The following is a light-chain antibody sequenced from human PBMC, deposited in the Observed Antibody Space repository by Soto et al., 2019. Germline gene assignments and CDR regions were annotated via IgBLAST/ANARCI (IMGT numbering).Light chain of an antibody. CDR1: SSDVGNYNL. CDR2: EGI. CDR3: CSYASSSTYV. V-gene: IGLV2-23*01. Sequence: QSVLTQPASVSGSPGQSITISCTGTSSDVGNYNLVSWYQHDPGKAPKLLIYEGIKRPSGVSDRFSGSKSGNTASLTIFGLQAEDEADYYCCSYASSSTYVFGTGTKVTVL. J-gene: IGLJ1*01.